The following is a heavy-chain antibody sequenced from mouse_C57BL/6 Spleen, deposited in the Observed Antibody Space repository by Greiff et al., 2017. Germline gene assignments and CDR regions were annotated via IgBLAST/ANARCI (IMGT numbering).Heavy chain of an antibody. Sequence: EVMLVESGEGLVKPGGSLKLSCAASGFTFSSYAMSWVRQTPEKRLEWVAYISSGGDYIDYADTVKGRFTISSDNARNTLYLQMSSLKSEDTDIYYCTRAPYYYGSSPYAMDYWGQGTSVTVSS. CDR2: ISSGGDYI. CDR3: TRAPYYYGSSPYAMDY. J-gene: IGHJ4*01. CDR1: GFTFSSYA. D-gene: IGHD1-1*01. V-gene: IGHV5-9-1*02.